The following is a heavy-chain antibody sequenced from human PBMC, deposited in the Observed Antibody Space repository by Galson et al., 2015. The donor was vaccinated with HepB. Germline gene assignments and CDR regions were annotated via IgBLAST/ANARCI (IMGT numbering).Heavy chain of an antibody. CDR2: IIPIFGTA. Sequence: SVKVSCKASGGTFSSYAISWVRQAPGQGLEWMGGIIPIFGTANYAQKFQGRVTITADESTSTAYMELSSLRSEDTAVYDCASGPGEQLVDAFDIWGQGTMVTVSS. CDR3: ASGPGEQLVDAFDI. J-gene: IGHJ3*02. D-gene: IGHD6-13*01. CDR1: GGTFSSYA. V-gene: IGHV1-69*13.